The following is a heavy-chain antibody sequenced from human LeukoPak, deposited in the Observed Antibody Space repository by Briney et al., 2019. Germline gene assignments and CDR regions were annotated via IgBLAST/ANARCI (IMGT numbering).Heavy chain of an antibody. D-gene: IGHD3-3*01. Sequence: PAETLSLTCSVSGGPISGYYWSWIRQPPGKGLEWIGCISYNGDNKYNPALKTRVSISIDTSKKQFSLNLRSVTAADTAIYYCVRDFDAWNAFDIWGQGTKVTVSS. CDR2: ISYNGDN. J-gene: IGHJ3*02. CDR3: VRDFDAWNAFDI. V-gene: IGHV4-59*01. CDR1: GGPISGYY.